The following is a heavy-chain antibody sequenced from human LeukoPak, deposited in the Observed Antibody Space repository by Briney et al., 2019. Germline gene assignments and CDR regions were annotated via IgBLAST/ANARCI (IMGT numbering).Heavy chain of an antibody. CDR3: ASPGDSSGYYSIDY. D-gene: IGHD3-22*01. J-gene: IGHJ4*02. CDR1: GYTFTGYY. Sequence: ASVKVSCKASGYTFTGYYMLWVRQAPGQGLEWMGWINPNSGGTNYAQKFQGRVTMTRDTSISTAYMELSRLRSDDTAVYYCASPGDSSGYYSIDYWGQGTLVTVSS. V-gene: IGHV1-2*02. CDR2: INPNSGGT.